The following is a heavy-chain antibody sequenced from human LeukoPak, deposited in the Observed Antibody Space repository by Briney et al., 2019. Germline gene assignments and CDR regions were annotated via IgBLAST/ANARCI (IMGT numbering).Heavy chain of an antibody. CDR2: ST. CDR3: AKVGYCSSTSCALPWDAFDI. Sequence: STYYADSVKGRFTISRDNSKNTLYLQMNSLRAEDTAVYYCAKVGYCSSTSCALPWDAFDIWGQGXMV. J-gene: IGHJ3*02. V-gene: IGHV3-23*01. D-gene: IGHD2-2*01.